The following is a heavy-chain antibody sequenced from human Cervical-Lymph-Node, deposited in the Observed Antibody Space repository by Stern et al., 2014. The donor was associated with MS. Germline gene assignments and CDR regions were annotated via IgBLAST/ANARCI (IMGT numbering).Heavy chain of an antibody. Sequence: MQLVESGPEVKKPGTSVKVSCKASGFSFINSAVQWVRQARGQRLEWIGWIVVGSGNTNYAQKFQERVIITRDMSTSTVYMELSSLRSEDTAVYYCAARTGYSSSWYVEGFDYWGQGTLVTVSS. CDR1: GFSFINSA. V-gene: IGHV1-58*01. J-gene: IGHJ4*02. CDR3: AARTGYSSSWYVEGFDY. CDR2: IVVGSGNT. D-gene: IGHD6-13*01.